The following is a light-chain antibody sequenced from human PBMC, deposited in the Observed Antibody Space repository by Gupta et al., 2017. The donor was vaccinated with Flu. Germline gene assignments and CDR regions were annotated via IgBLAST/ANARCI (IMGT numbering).Light chain of an antibody. CDR3: QQDKSYPSI. Sequence: DIQMTQSPSSLSASVGDRVTITCRASQDIRNYVAWFQEKPGKPPKSLIYAAFSLRSGVPSRFSGSGSGTDFTLTISSLQPEDFATYYCQQDKSYPSIFGQGTKVEIK. V-gene: IGKV1-16*01. CDR2: AAF. J-gene: IGKJ2*01. CDR1: QDIRNY.